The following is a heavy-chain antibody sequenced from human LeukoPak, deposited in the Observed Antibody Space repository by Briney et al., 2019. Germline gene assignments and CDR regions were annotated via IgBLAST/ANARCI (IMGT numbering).Heavy chain of an antibody. J-gene: IGHJ6*03. V-gene: IGHV4-59*01. Sequence: PSETLSLTCSVSGDYLSNYYWSWIRQPPGTGLECIGYSFYNGRTKYSPSLKSRVTISLDVSKTQFSLQLSSVTAADTAVYYCAGWQLSSSNSFSYYMDVWGKGTTVTVSS. CDR1: GDYLSNYY. CDR3: AGWQLSSSNSFSYYMDV. CDR2: SFYNGRT. D-gene: IGHD6-6*01.